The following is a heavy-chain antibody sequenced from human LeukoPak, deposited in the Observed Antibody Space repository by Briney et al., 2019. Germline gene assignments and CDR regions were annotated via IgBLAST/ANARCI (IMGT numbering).Heavy chain of an antibody. J-gene: IGHJ4*02. CDR2: IGTAGDT. CDR1: GFTFSSYD. V-gene: IGHV3-13*01. D-gene: IGHD2-2*02. Sequence: GGSLRLSCAASGFTFSSYDMHWVRQATGKGLEWVSAIGTAGDTYYPGSVKGRFTISRENAKNSLYLQMNSLRGGDTAVYYCARGSRSDIVVVPAAIGEFDYWGQGTLVTVSS. CDR3: ARGSRSDIVVVPAAIGEFDY.